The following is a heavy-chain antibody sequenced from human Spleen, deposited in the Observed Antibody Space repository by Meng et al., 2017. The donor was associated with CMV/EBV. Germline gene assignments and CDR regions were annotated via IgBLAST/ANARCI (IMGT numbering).Heavy chain of an antibody. CDR3: ARDRAGTTGGLGY. CDR2: IYYSGST. J-gene: IGHJ4*02. CDR1: CGSISSSSVY. V-gene: IGHV4-39*07. Sequence: HLQRPESVPGLAKPSETLSLACTVSCGSISSSSVYWGWIRQPPGKGLEWIGSIYYSGSTYYNPSLKSRVTISVDTSKNQFSLKLSSVTAADTAVYYCARDRAGTTGGLGYWGQGTLVTVSS. D-gene: IGHD1-1*01.